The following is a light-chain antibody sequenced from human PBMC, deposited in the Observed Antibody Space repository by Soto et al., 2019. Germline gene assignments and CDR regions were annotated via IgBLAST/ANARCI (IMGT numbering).Light chain of an antibody. CDR3: SSXTSSSTLMV. Sequence: QSALTQPASVSGSPGQSITISCTGTSSDVGGYNYVSWYQQHPGKAPKLMIYDVSNRPSGVSNRFSGSKSGNTASLTISGXQXXXXXXXYCSSXTSSSTLMVFGGGTKLTVL. V-gene: IGLV2-14*01. CDR1: SSDVGGYNY. J-gene: IGLJ2*01. CDR2: DVS.